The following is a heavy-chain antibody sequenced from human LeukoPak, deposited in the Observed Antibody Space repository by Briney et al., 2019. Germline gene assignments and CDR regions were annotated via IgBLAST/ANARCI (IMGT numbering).Heavy chain of an antibody. CDR3: ALSSSWSPEYFRH. CDR1: GFTVSSNY. D-gene: IGHD6-13*01. V-gene: IGHV3-66*01. J-gene: IGHJ1*01. Sequence: PGGSLRLSCAASGFTVSSNYMSWVRQAPGKGLEWVSVIYSGGSTYYADSVKSRFAISRDNSKNTLYLQMNGLRAEDTAVYYCALSSSWSPEYFRHWGQGTLVTVSS. CDR2: IYSGGST.